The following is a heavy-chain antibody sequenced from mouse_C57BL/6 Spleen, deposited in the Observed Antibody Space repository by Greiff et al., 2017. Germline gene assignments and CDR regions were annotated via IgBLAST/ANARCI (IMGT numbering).Heavy chain of an antibody. CDR1: GYTFTSYG. D-gene: IGHD1-1*01. CDR3: AREDGSSLYWYFDV. V-gene: IGHV1-81*01. J-gene: IGHJ1*03. Sequence: VQLQQSGAELARPGASVKLSCKASGYTFTSYGISWVKQRTGQGLEWIGEIYPRSGNTYYNEKFKGKATLTADKSSSTAYMELRSLTSEDSAVYFCAREDGSSLYWYFDVWGTGTTVTVSS. CDR2: IYPRSGNT.